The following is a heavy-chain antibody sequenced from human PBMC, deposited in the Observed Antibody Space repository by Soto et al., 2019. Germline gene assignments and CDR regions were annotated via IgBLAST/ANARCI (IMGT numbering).Heavy chain of an antibody. D-gene: IGHD2-15*01. CDR1: GGSISGYY. J-gene: IGHJ4*02. Sequence: QVQLQESGPGLVKSSETLSLTCTVSGGSISGYYWSWIRQPPGKGLEWIGYIYYSGSTNYNPSLKSRVTISVDTSKNQFSLKLSSVTAADTAVYYCARRRDAADHWGQGTLVTVSS. CDR3: ARRRDAADH. V-gene: IGHV4-59*08. CDR2: IYYSGST.